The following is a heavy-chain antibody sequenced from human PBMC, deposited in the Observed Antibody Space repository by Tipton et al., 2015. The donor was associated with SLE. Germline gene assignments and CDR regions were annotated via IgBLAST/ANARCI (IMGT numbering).Heavy chain of an antibody. D-gene: IGHD6-13*01. V-gene: IGHV4-34*01. CDR1: GGSFSGYY. J-gene: IGHJ6*02. CDR3: ARGGSSSWYGGVEASGAYYYGMDV. CDR2: INHSGST. Sequence: TLSLTCAVYGGSFSGYYWSWIRQPPGKGLEWIGEINHSGSTNYNPSLKSQFTISVDTSKNQFSLQLSSVPAADAAVYYCARGGSSSWYGGVEASGAYYYGMDVWGQGTPVAVSS.